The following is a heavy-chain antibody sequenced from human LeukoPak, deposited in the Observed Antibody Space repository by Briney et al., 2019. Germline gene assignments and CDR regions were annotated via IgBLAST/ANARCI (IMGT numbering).Heavy chain of an antibody. Sequence: SVKVSCKASGGTFSSYAISWVRQAPGQGLEWMGRIIPIFGTENYAQKFQGRVTITTDESTSTAYMELSSLRSEDTAVYYCARDLRAYDSSGYPSYYFDYWGQGTLVTVSS. V-gene: IGHV1-69*05. J-gene: IGHJ4*02. CDR3: ARDLRAYDSSGYPSYYFDY. CDR1: GGTFSSYA. CDR2: IIPIFGTE. D-gene: IGHD3-22*01.